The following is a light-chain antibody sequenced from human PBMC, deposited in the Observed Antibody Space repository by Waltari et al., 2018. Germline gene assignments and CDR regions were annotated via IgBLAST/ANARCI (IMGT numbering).Light chain of an antibody. J-gene: IGLJ2*01. V-gene: IGLV2-14*03. CDR1: FSDIDTYNY. CDR3: SSYSSSNTLVV. Sequence: QSALTQPTSVSGSPGQSTTISCTGSFSDIDTYNYVSWYQQHPGKAPKLVIFDVSDRPSGVSSRFSGSKSGNTASLTISGLQAEDEADYFCSSYSSSNTLVVFGGGTKLTVL. CDR2: DVS.